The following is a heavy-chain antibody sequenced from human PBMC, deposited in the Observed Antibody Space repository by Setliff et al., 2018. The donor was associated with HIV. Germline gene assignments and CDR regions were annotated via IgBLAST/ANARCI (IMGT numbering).Heavy chain of an antibody. D-gene: IGHD5-12*01. CDR2: IYHTGST. CDR3: ASSVDIVATGGP. CDR1: GFSISSRYY. J-gene: IGHJ5*02. V-gene: IGHV4-38-2*01. Sequence: PSETLSLTCDVSGFSISSRYYWGWIRQPPGNGLEWIGSIYHTGSTYYKPSLKSRVTISVDTSKNQFSLKLSSVTAADTAVYYCASSVDIVATGGPWGQGTLVTVSS.